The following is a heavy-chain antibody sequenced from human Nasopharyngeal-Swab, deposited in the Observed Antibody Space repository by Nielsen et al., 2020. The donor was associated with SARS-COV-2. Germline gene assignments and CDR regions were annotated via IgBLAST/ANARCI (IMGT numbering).Heavy chain of an antibody. CDR2: ISTTSSYI. V-gene: IGHV3-21*01. CDR1: GFIFSSYA. J-gene: IGHJ3*02. CDR3: ARDRTTDIMITFGGVIVLHVFDI. Sequence: GGSLRLSCAASGFIFSSYAMSWVRQAPGKGLEWVASISTTSSYIYYADSVKGRFSISRDNAKNSLYLQMNSLRAEDTAVYYCARDRTTDIMITFGGVIVLHVFDIWGQGTMVTVSS. D-gene: IGHD3-16*02.